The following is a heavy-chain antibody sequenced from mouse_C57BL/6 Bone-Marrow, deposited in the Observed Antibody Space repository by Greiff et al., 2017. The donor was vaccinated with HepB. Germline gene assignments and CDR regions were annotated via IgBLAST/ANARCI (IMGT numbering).Heavy chain of an antibody. Sequence: QVHVKHPGAELVKPGASVKVSCKASGYTFTSYWMHWVKQRPGQGLEWIGRIHPSDSDTNYNQKFKGKATLTVDKSSSTAYMQLSNLTSEDSAVYYCAIGDYGSSPAMDYWGQGTSVTVSS. CDR1: GYTFTSYW. CDR2: IHPSDSDT. J-gene: IGHJ4*01. V-gene: IGHV1-74*01. D-gene: IGHD1-1*01. CDR3: AIGDYGSSPAMDY.